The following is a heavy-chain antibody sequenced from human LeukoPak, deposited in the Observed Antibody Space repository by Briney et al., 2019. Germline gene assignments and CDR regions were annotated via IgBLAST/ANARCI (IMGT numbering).Heavy chain of an antibody. J-gene: IGHJ4*02. CDR3: AKYSDIWSGLTPLLY. D-gene: IGHD3-3*01. V-gene: IGHV1-2*02. Sequence: PGASVKVSCKASGYTFTGYYIHWVRQAPGQGLEWMGWINPNSDGTNYAQKFQGRVTMTTDTSISTAYMELSRLRSDDTAVYYCAKYSDIWSGLTPLLYWGQGTLVTVSP. CDR1: GYTFTGYY. CDR2: INPNSDGT.